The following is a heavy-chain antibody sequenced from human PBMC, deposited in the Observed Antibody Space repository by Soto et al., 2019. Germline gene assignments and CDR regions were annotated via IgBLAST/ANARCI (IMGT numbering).Heavy chain of an antibody. CDR2: ITSSGDKT. CDR1: GFTFSSHV. J-gene: IGHJ4*02. Sequence: EVQLLESGGVLVQPGGSLRLSCAVSGFTFSSHVMSWVRQAPGKGLEFVSSITSSGDKTYYSASVKGRFTISRDNSKNTRYLQMNSLRVEDTAIYYCAKRLSPSLWFAWDYWGQGTLVTVSS. D-gene: IGHD3-10*01. V-gene: IGHV3-23*01. CDR3: AKRLSPSLWFAWDY.